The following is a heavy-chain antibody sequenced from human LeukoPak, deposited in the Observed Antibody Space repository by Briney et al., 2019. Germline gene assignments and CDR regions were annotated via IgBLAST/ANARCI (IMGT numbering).Heavy chain of an antibody. CDR2: IYYSGST. V-gene: IGHV4-59*01. CDR3: ATTGWMTTNPFDY. Sequence: PSETLSLTCTVSGGSISSYYWSWIRQPPGKGLEWIGYIYYSGSTNYNPSLKSRVTISVDTSKNQFSLKLSSVTAADTAVYYCATTGWMTTNPFDYWGQGTLVTVSS. J-gene: IGHJ4*02. CDR1: GGSISSYY. D-gene: IGHD4-17*01.